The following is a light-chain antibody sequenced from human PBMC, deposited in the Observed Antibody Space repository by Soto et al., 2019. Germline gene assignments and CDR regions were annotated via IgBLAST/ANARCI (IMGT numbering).Light chain of an antibody. CDR2: DVS. Sequence: QSALTQPASVSGSPGQSFTISCTGTSSDVGAYHSVSWYQQHPGKAPKLIIFDVSNRPSGVSDRFSGSKSGNTASLTISGLQAEDEADYYWSSFTDTGTVMFGGGTKLTVL. V-gene: IGLV2-14*03. J-gene: IGLJ3*02. CDR1: SSDVGAYHS. CDR3: SSFTDTGTVM.